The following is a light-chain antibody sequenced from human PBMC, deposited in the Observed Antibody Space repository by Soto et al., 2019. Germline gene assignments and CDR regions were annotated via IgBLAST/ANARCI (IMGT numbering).Light chain of an antibody. Sequence: DIQMTQSPSSLSASVGDRVTITCRAGQGISNYLAWYQQKPGEVPKLLIYDASTLQSGVPSRLSGSGSGTDFTLTISSLQPEDVAAYYCQEYSSPPRTFGQGTKVEIK. V-gene: IGKV1-27*01. CDR1: QGISNY. CDR2: DAS. J-gene: IGKJ1*01. CDR3: QEYSSPPRT.